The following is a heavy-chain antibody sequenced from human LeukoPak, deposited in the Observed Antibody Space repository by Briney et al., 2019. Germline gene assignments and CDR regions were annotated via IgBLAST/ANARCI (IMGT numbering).Heavy chain of an antibody. CDR3: AKVAGLAAPVDY. D-gene: IGHD6-6*01. CDR2: ISGSGGST. V-gene: IGHV3-23*01. Sequence: PGGSLRLSFAASGFTFRSYAMSWVGQAPGKGREGVSAISGSGGSTYYADSMKGRFTISRDNSKNTLCLQMNSLRAEDTAVYYCAKVAGLAAPVDYWGQGTLVTVSS. J-gene: IGHJ4*02. CDR1: GFTFRSYA.